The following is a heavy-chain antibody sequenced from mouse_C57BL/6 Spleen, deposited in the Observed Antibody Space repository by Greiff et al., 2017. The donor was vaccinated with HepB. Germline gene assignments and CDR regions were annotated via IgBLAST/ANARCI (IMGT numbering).Heavy chain of an antibody. Sequence: VQLQQSGPELVKPGASVKMSCKASGYTFTDYNMHWVKQSHGKSLEWIGYINPNNGGTSYNQKFKGKATLTVHKSSSTAYMELRSLTSEDSAVYYCARGYYSNLFDYWGQGTTLTVSS. CDR2: INPNNGGT. D-gene: IGHD2-5*01. V-gene: IGHV1-22*01. CDR1: GYTFTDYN. J-gene: IGHJ2*01. CDR3: ARGYYSNLFDY.